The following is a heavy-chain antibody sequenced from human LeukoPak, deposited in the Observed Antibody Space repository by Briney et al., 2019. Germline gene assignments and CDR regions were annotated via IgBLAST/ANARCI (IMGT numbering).Heavy chain of an antibody. J-gene: IGHJ4*02. CDR1: GFTFSTYA. V-gene: IGHV3-30*04. CDR2: ISDDGRHN. CDR3: ARVYLERLTAGYFDQ. D-gene: IGHD2-8*01. Sequence: PGGSLRLSCAASGFTFSTYAMNWVRQAPGKGLEWVAVISDDGRHNYYADSVKGRFTISRDNSKSTLYLQMSSLRDDDSAAYFCARVYLERLTAGYFDQWGQGTQVTVSP.